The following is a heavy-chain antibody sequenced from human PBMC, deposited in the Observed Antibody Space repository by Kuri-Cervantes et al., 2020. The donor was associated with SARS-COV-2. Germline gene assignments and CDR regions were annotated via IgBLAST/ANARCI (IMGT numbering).Heavy chain of an antibody. D-gene: IGHD3-3*01. CDR1: GGSISSSY. V-gene: IGHV4-4*07. CDR3: ARVLGDDFWSGYYNYYYYGMDV. Sequence: SETLSLTCTVSGGSISSSYWSWIRQPAGKGLEWIGRIYTSGSTNYNPSLKSRVTMSVDTSKNQFSLKLSSVTAADTAVYYCARVLGDDFWSGYYNYYYYGMDVWGQGTTVTVSS. CDR2: IYTSGST. J-gene: IGHJ6*02.